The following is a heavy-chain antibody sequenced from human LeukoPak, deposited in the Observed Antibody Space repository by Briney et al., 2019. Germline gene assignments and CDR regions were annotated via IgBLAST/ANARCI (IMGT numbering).Heavy chain of an antibody. J-gene: IGHJ4*02. CDR1: GYSISSGYF. D-gene: IGHD2-2*01. CDR2: IYHSGSN. Sequence: SETLSLTCVVSGYSISSGYFWGWIRQPPGKGLELIVSIYHSGSNHYNPSLKSRVTTSVDTSKNQYSLKLSSVTAADTAVYYCARNGTSSYFDYWGQGTQVSVSS. CDR3: ARNGTSSYFDY. V-gene: IGHV4-38-2*01.